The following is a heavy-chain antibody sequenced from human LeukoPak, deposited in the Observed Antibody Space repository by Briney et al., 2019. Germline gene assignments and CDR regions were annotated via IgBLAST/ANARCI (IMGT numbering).Heavy chain of an antibody. J-gene: IGHJ4*02. D-gene: IGHD6-13*01. Sequence: SETLSLTCTVSGDSISSGGYYWSWIRQHPGKGLEWIGYIYYSGGTYYNPSLKSRVTISVDTSKNQFSLKLSSVTAADTAVYYCARRSIAAAMFDYWGQGTLVTVSS. V-gene: IGHV4-31*03. CDR1: GDSISSGGYY. CDR3: ARRSIAAAMFDY. CDR2: IYYSGGT.